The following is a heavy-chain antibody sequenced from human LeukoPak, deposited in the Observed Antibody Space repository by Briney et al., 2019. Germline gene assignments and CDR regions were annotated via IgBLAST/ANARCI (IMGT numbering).Heavy chain of an antibody. CDR3: AREGDYYDSSGYDFPFDY. CDR1: GFTVSSNY. D-gene: IGHD3-22*01. Sequence: GGSLRLSCAASGFTVSSNYMSWVRQAPGKGLEWVSVIYSGGSTYYADSVKGRFTISRDNSKNTLYLQMNSLRAEDTAVYYCAREGDYYDSSGYDFPFDYWGQGTLVTVSS. J-gene: IGHJ4*02. V-gene: IGHV3-53*01. CDR2: IYSGGST.